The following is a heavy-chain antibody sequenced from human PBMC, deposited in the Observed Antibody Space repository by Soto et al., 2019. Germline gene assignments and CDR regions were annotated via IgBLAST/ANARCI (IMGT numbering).Heavy chain of an antibody. V-gene: IGHV4-59*01. D-gene: IGHD6-19*01. CDR3: ARGHYSSGWPIDH. CDR1: GDSFSDYY. Sequence: TLSLTCTVSGDSFSDYYWNWIRQVPGKGLEWIGFVFHSATTSYNPSLKTRVAISDDTSKKQFSLRLTSVTAADTAIYCCARGHYSSGWPIDHWGQGILVTVSS. J-gene: IGHJ4*02. CDR2: VFHSATT.